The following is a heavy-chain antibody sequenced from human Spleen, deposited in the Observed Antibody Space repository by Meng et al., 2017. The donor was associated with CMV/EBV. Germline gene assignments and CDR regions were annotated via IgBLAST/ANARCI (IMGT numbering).Heavy chain of an antibody. CDR3: AREGGGSSSIEGTVNFDY. V-gene: IGHV4-39*07. Sequence: GSLRLSCTVSGGSISSSSYYWGWIRQPPGKGLEWVGSIYYSGSTYYNPSLKSLVTISVNTSKNQFSLKLSSVTAADTAVYYCAREGGGSSSIEGTVNFDYWGQGTLVTVSS. J-gene: IGHJ4*02. CDR1: GGSISSSSYY. CDR2: IYYSGST. D-gene: IGHD6-6*01.